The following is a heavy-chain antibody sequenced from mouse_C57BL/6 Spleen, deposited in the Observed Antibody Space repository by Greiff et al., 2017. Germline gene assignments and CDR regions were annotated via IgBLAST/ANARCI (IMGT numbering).Heavy chain of an antibody. J-gene: IGHJ4*01. Sequence: QVQLQQSGPELVKPGASVKISCKASGYAFSSSWMNWVKQRPGKGLEWIGRIYPGDGDTNYNGKFKGKATLTADKSSSTAYMQLRSLTSEDSAVYFCARGAMDYWGQGTSVTVSS. CDR2: IYPGDGDT. V-gene: IGHV1-82*01. CDR3: ARGAMDY. CDR1: GYAFSSSW.